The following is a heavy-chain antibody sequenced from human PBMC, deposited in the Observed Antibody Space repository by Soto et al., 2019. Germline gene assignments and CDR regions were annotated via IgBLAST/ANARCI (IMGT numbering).Heavy chain of an antibody. CDR3: AKSLVGGTGYFDY. V-gene: IGHV3-30*18. CDR1: GFTFSSYA. CDR2: ISFDGRNT. Sequence: GGSLRLSCAASGFTFSSYAMHWVRQAPGKGLEWVALISFDGRNTYYADSVKGRFTISRDNSKNTLYLQMDSLRPDDTAVFHCAKSLVGGTGYFDYWGQGTLVTVSS. J-gene: IGHJ4*02. D-gene: IGHD1-26*01.